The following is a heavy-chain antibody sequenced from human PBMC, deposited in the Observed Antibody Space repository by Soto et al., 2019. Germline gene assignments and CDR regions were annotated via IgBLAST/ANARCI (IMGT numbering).Heavy chain of an antibody. CDR2: ISYDGSNK. CDR1: GFTFSSYA. CDR3: AREVSDNWNDGSQFDY. Sequence: QVQLVESGGGVVQPGRSLRLSCAASGFTFSSYAMHWVRQAPGKGLEWVAVISYDGSNKYYADSVKGRFTISRDNSKNTLYLQMNSLRAEDTAVYYCAREVSDNWNDGSQFDYWGQGTLVTVSS. V-gene: IGHV3-30-3*01. J-gene: IGHJ4*02. D-gene: IGHD1-20*01.